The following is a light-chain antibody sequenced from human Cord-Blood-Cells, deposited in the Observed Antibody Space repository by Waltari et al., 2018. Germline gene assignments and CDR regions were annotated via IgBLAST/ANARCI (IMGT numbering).Light chain of an antibody. J-gene: IGKJ4*01. CDR3: QQRSNWLT. V-gene: IGKV3-11*01. CDR1: QSVSSY. Sequence: EIVLTQSPATRSLSPGERATLSCRASQSVSSYLAWYQQKPGQAPRLLIYDASNRATGIPARFSGSGSGTDFTLTISSLEPEDFAVYDCQQRSNWLTFGGGTKVEIK. CDR2: DAS.